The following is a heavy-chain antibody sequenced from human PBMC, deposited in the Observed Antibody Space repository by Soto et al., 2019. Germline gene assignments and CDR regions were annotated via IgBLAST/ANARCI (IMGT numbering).Heavy chain of an antibody. CDR2: ISGSGGST. CDR3: AKAPYYYDSSGYYY. J-gene: IGHJ4*02. V-gene: IGHV3-23*01. Sequence: GXSLRLSCAASGXTFSSYGISWVRQAPGKGLEWVSAISGSGGSTYYADSVKGRFTISRDNSKNTLYLQMNSMRAEDTAVYYCAKAPYYYDSSGYYYWGQGTLGTVSS. CDR1: GXTFSSYG. D-gene: IGHD3-22*01.